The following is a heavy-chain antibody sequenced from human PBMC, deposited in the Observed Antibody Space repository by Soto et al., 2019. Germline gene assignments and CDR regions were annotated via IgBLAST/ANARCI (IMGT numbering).Heavy chain of an antibody. V-gene: IGHV3-64D*06. J-gene: IGHJ3*02. CDR2: ISSNGGST. CDR3: VKDLYYDSSERAFDI. Sequence: PVGALRLSCSASGVTFSSYAMHWVRQAPGKGLEYVSAISSNGGSTYYADSVKGRFTISRDNSKNTLYLQMSSLRAEDTAVYYCVKDLYYDSSERAFDIWGQGTMVTVSS. CDR1: GVTFSSYA. D-gene: IGHD3-22*01.